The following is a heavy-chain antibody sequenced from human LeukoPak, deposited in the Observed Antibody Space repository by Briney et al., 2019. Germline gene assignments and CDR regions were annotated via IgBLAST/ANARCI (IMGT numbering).Heavy chain of an antibody. V-gene: IGHV4-39*07. CDR2: IYYSGST. J-gene: IGHJ3*02. Sequence: SETLSLTCTVSGGSISSYYWGWIRQPPGKGLEWIGSIYYSGSTYYNPSLKSRVTISVDTSKNQFSLKLSSVTAADTAVYYCARVHRLGYCSGGSCFPAFDIWGQGTMVTVSS. D-gene: IGHD2-15*01. CDR1: GGSISSYY. CDR3: ARVHRLGYCSGGSCFPAFDI.